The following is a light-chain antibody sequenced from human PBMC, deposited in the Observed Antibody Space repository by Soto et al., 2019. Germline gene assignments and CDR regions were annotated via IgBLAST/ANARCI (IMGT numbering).Light chain of an antibody. Sequence: EIVLTQSPGTLSVSPGDRVTFSCRASQSISINLAWYQHKPGQAPRLLIHGASTRATGIPARISGSGSGTEFTLTISSLQSEDFAVYYCQQFRNWPWTFGQGTKMEVK. J-gene: IGKJ1*01. CDR2: GAS. V-gene: IGKV3D-15*01. CDR1: QSISIN. CDR3: QQFRNWPWT.